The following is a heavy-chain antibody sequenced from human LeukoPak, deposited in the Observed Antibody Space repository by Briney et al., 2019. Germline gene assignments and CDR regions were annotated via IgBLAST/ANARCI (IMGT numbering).Heavy chain of an antibody. V-gene: IGHV3-7*01. CDR2: IKQDGSEQ. D-gene: IGHD2-15*01. CDR1: GFTLSSFW. Sequence: PGGSLRLSCAASGFTLSSFWMGWVRQAPGKGLEWLANIKQDGSEQYYVDSVKGRFTISRDNAKNSLYLQMDSLGADDTAVYYCARDAGYFSAGSCHDYWGQGPLVTVSS. J-gene: IGHJ4*02. CDR3: ARDAGYFSAGSCHDY.